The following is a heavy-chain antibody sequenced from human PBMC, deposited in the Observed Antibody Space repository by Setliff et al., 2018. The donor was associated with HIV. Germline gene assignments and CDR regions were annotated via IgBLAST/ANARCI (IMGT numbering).Heavy chain of an antibody. D-gene: IGHD1-1*01. CDR3: ATRGRDLGFDY. V-gene: IGHV1-69*13. J-gene: IGHJ4*02. CDR1: GVTFSRYT. CDR2: LIPFFGTA. Sequence: ASVKVSCKASGVTFSRYTITWVRQAPGQGLEWVGGLIPFFGTANYAQRFQGRLTITADEYTGTAYMELSSLRSEDTAVYYCATRGRDLGFDYWGQGTLVTVSS.